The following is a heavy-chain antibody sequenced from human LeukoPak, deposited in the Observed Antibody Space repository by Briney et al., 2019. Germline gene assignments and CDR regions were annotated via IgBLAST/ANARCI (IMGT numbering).Heavy chain of an antibody. D-gene: IGHD5-18*01. CDR2: INPNSGGT. J-gene: IGHJ5*02. CDR3: ARVQQQLWYGSWFDP. Sequence: GASVKVSCKASGYTFTGYYMHWVRQAPGQGLEWMGWINPNSGGTNYAQKFQGRVTMTRDTSISTAYMELSRLRSDDTAVYYCARVQQQLWYGSWFDPWGQGTLVTVSS. CDR1: GYTFTGYY. V-gene: IGHV1-2*02.